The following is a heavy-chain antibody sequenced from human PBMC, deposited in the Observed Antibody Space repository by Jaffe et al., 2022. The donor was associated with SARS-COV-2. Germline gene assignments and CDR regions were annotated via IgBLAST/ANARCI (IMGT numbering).Heavy chain of an antibody. D-gene: IGHD4-17*01. V-gene: IGHV3-48*02. J-gene: IGHJ6*02. Sequence: EVQLVESGGGLVQPGGSLRLSCAASGFTFSSYSMNWVRQAPGKGLEWVSYISSSSSTIYYADSVKGRFTISRDNAKNSLYLQMNSLRDEDTAVYYCARGGYGGNSWYYYYGMDVWGQGTTVTVSS. CDR2: ISSSSSTI. CDR1: GFTFSSYS. CDR3: ARGGYGGNSWYYYYGMDV.